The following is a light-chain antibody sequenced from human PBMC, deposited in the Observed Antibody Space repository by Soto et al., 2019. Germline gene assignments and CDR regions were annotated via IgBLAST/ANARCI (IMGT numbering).Light chain of an antibody. CDR2: DAS. CDR1: ESLIGW. Sequence: DIQLTQSPSTLSASVGDTVTISCRASESLIGWLAWYQQRPGSAPKLLIYDASSLEDGVPSRFTGDGSGTEFSLTIASLQPDDFGTYYCQQYKSYPWTFGQGTKVDLK. J-gene: IGKJ1*01. CDR3: QQYKSYPWT. V-gene: IGKV1-5*01.